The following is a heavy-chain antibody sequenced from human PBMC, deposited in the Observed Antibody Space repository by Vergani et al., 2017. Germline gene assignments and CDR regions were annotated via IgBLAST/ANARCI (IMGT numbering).Heavy chain of an antibody. V-gene: IGHV4-61*02. Sequence: QVQLQESGPGLVKPSQTLSLTCTVSGGSISSGSYYWSWIRQPAGKGLEWIGRIYTSGSTNYNPSLKSRVTISVDTSKNQFSLKLSSVTAADTAVYYCARAAPPTFSIVVVPAAIPPDYWGQGTLVTVSS. CDR1: GGSISSGSYY. J-gene: IGHJ4*02. CDR3: ARAAPPTFSIVVVPAAIPPDY. CDR2: IYTSGST. D-gene: IGHD2-2*02.